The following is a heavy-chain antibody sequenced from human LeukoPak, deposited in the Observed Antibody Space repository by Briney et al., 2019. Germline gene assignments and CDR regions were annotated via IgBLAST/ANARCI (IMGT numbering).Heavy chain of an antibody. CDR2: MYHSGST. J-gene: IGHJ5*02. V-gene: IGHV4-38-2*02. Sequence: SETLSLTCTVSGYSINSAYYWGWIRQPPGKGLEWIGSMYHSGSTYYNPSLQSRVTISVDTSKNQFSLKLSSVTAADTAVYYCARVAGSGSYVDWFDPWGQGTLVTVSS. D-gene: IGHD3-10*01. CDR3: ARVAGSGSYVDWFDP. CDR1: GYSINSAYY.